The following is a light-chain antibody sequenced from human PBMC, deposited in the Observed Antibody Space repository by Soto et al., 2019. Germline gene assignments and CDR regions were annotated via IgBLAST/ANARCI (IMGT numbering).Light chain of an antibody. CDR3: QQRAKWPLT. Sequence: EIVLTQSPVTLSLSPGERATLSCRASQSVNSFLAWYQQKPGQAPRLLIYDTSKRATGIPARFSGSGSGTDFTLNISSLEPEDFAIYYCQQRAKWPLTFGGGTKGEIK. J-gene: IGKJ4*01. CDR2: DTS. V-gene: IGKV3-11*01. CDR1: QSVNSF.